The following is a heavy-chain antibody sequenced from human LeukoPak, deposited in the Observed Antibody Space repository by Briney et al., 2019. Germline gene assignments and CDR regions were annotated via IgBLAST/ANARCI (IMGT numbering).Heavy chain of an antibody. J-gene: IGHJ3*02. Sequence: PSETLPLTCAVYGGSFSGYYWSWIRQPPGKGLEWIGEINHSGSTNYNPSLKSRVTISVDTSKNQFSLKLSSVTAADTAVYYCARGLVVARHDAFDIWGQGTMVTVSS. CDR1: GGSFSGYY. CDR2: INHSGST. V-gene: IGHV4-34*01. D-gene: IGHD2-21*01. CDR3: ARGLVVARHDAFDI.